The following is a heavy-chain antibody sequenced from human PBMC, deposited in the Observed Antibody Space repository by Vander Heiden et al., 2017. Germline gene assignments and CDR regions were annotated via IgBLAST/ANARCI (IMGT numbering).Heavy chain of an antibody. CDR3: AKDIDAVFYY. D-gene: IGHD4-4*01. J-gene: IGHJ4*02. CDR2: IGWNSASR. CDR1: GFTFDDYA. Sequence: EVQLVESGGGLVQPGRSVRLSCAAPGFTFDDYAMHWVRQAPGKGLEWVSGIGWNSASRGEADSVKGRFTISRDNAKNSLYLQMPSLRAEDTALYYCAKDIDAVFYYWCQGTMVTVSS. V-gene: IGHV3-9*01.